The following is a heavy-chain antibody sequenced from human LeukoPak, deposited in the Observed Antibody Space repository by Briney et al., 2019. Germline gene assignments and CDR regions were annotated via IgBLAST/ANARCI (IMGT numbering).Heavy chain of an antibody. CDR1: GFTFSSYG. D-gene: IGHD3-9*01. CDR3: AKAFYDILTGFPN. J-gene: IGHJ4*02. Sequence: GRSLRLSCAASGFTFSSYGMHWVRQAPGKGLEWVAVISYDGSNKYYADSVKGRFTISRDNSKNTLYLQMNSLRAEDTAMYYCAKAFYDILTGFPNWGQGTLVTVSS. V-gene: IGHV3-30*18. CDR2: ISYDGSNK.